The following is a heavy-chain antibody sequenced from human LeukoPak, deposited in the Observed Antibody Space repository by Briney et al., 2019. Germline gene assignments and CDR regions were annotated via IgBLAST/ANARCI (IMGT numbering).Heavy chain of an antibody. D-gene: IGHD1-26*01. Sequence: GGSLRLSCSASGFTFSNYGMHWVRQAPGKGLEWVAVISYTGSNKYYAESVKGRFTISRDNSKNTVYLQMNSLRAEDTAVYYCAKELGDPDYWGQGTLVTVSS. CDR2: ISYTGSNK. CDR3: AKELGDPDY. CDR1: GFTFSNYG. J-gene: IGHJ4*02. V-gene: IGHV3-30*18.